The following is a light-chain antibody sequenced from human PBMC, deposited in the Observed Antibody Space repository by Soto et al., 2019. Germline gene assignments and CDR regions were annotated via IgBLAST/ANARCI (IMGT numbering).Light chain of an antibody. Sequence: QPASVSGSPGQSITISCTGTSSDIDDYNYVSWYQQHPGKAPKLMVYDVSYRPSGVSNRFSGSKSGSTASLTISGLQAEDEADYYCGLYTSSSTVVFGGGTKVTVL. J-gene: IGLJ2*01. CDR3: GLYTSSSTVV. V-gene: IGLV2-14*01. CDR1: SSDIDDYNY. CDR2: DVS.